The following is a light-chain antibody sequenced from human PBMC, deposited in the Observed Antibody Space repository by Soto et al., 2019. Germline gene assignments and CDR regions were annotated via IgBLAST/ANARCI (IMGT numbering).Light chain of an antibody. V-gene: IGKV3-15*01. J-gene: IGKJ2*01. CDR3: QQYYNWPPMYT. CDR1: QSVSRN. CDR2: DAS. Sequence: EIVMTQSPATLSASPGERATLSCRASQSVSRNLAWFQQKRGQAPRLLIYDASTRATGIPARFSGSGSGTEFTLTISSLQSEDFAVYYCQQYYNWPPMYTFGQGTKLEIK.